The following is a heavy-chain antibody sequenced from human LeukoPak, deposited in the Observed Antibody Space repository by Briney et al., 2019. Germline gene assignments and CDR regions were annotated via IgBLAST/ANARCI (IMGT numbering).Heavy chain of an antibody. CDR2: INHSGST. D-gene: IGHD3-3*01. CDR1: GGSFSGYY. CDR3: ARGSSITIFGVVIIRHAFDI. J-gene: IGHJ3*02. V-gene: IGHV4-34*01. Sequence: SETLSLTCAVYGGSFSGYYWSWIRQPPGKGLEWIGEINHSGSTNYNPSFKSRVTISVDTSKNPFSLKLSSVTAADTAVYYCARGSSITIFGVVIIRHAFDIWGQGTMVTVSS.